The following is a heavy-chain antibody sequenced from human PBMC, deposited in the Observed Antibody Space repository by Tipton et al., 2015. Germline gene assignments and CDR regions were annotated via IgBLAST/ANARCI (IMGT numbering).Heavy chain of an antibody. CDR1: GLTFRSYW. J-gene: IGHJ6*01. V-gene: IGHV3-7*01. CDR3: VRGYRMDV. Sequence: SLRLSCAASGLTFRSYWMSWVCQAPGKGLEWVANIKQDGSEKYYVDSVKGRFTISRDNAKNSLYLQMNSLRAEDTAVYYCVRGYRMDVWGQGTTVTVSS. CDR2: IKQDGSEK.